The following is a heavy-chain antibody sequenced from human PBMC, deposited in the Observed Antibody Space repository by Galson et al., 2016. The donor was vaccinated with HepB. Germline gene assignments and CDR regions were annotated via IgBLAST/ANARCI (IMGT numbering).Heavy chain of an antibody. CDR1: GYSFTSYW. J-gene: IGHJ4*02. V-gene: IGHV5-10-1*01. Sequence: QSGAEVKKPGESLGISCKGSGYSFTSYWISWVRQMPGKGLEWMGRIDPSDSYTKYSPSFQDHVTISADKSISTAYLQWSSLKASDTAMYYCAITHYYDSSAYSYHYWGQGTLVTVSS. D-gene: IGHD3-22*01. CDR3: AITHYYDSSAYSYHY. CDR2: IDPSDSYT.